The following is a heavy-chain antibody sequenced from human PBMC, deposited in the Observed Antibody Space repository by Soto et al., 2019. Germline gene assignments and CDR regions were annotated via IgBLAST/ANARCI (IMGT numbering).Heavy chain of an antibody. V-gene: IGHV3-48*01. J-gene: IGHJ4*02. D-gene: IGHD2-2*01. CDR2: ISSSSSTI. CDR1: GFTFSSYS. CDR3: ASQFEGLGYCSSTSCLTTDY. Sequence: GGSLRLSCAASGFTFSSYSMNWVRQAPGKGLEWVSYISSSSSTIYYADSVKGRFTISRDNAKNSLYLQMNSLRAEDTAVYYCASQFEGLGYCSSTSCLTTDYWGQGTLVTVSS.